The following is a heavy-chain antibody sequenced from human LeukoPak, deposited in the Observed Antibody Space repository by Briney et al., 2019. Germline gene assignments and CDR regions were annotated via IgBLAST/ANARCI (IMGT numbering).Heavy chain of an antibody. CDR2: IYPGDSDT. CDR1: GYSFTSYW. CDR3: ARHSGSYSDYYYYMDV. Sequence: GESLKISCKGSGYSFTSYWIGWVRQMPGKGLEWMGIIYPGDSDTRYSPSFQGQVTISADKSISTAYLQWSSLKASDTAMYYCARHSGSYSDYYYYMDVWGEGTTVTVSS. J-gene: IGHJ6*03. V-gene: IGHV5-51*01. D-gene: IGHD1-26*01.